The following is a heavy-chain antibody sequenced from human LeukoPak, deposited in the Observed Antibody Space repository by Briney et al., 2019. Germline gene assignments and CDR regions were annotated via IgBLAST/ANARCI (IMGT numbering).Heavy chain of an antibody. V-gene: IGHV3-30-3*01. J-gene: IGHJ4*02. CDR1: GFTFSSYA. CDR2: ISYDGSNK. Sequence: GGSLRLSCAASGFTFSSYAMHWVRQAPGKGLEWVAVISYDGSNKYYADSVKGRFTISRDNSKNTLYLQMNNLRVEDTAVYHCARDRSQHYFDYWGQGALVTVSS. D-gene: IGHD5-18*01. CDR3: ARDRSQHYFDY.